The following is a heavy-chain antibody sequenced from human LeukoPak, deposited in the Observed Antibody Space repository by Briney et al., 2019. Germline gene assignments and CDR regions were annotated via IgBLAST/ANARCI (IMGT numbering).Heavy chain of an antibody. CDR3: ARPSPTSHFDF. CDR2: INGDGSSS. CDR1: GFTFTTYW. D-gene: IGHD3-16*01. Sequence: GGSLRLSCAASGFTFTTYWMHWVRQAPGKGLVWVSRINGDGSSSNYADSVKGRFTISRDNARNTLYLQMNSLRAEDTALYYCARPSPTSHFDFWGQGPLVTSPQ. V-gene: IGHV3-74*01. J-gene: IGHJ4*02.